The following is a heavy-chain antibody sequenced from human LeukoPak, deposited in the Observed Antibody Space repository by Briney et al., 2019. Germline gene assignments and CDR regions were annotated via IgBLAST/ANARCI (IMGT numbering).Heavy chain of an antibody. Sequence: GGSLRLSCAASGFTVSSNYMSWVRQAPGKGLEWDSVIYSGGSTYYADSVKGRFTISRDNSKNTLYLQMNSLRAEDTAVYYCARVGVTYCSSTSCYPDYWGQGTLVTVSS. J-gene: IGHJ4*02. CDR1: GFTVSSNY. D-gene: IGHD2-2*01. CDR3: ARVGVTYCSSTSCYPDY. V-gene: IGHV3-53*05. CDR2: IYSGGST.